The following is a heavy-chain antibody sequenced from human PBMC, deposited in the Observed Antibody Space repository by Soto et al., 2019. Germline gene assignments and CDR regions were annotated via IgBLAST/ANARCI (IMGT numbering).Heavy chain of an antibody. CDR1: GFTFSSYG. Sequence: PGGSLRLSFAASGFTFSSYGMHWVRQAPGKGLEWVAVISYDGSNKYYADSVKGRFTISRDNSKNTLYLQMNSLRAEDTAVYYCAKDLQAAPVDYWGQGTLVTVS. J-gene: IGHJ4*02. V-gene: IGHV3-30*18. D-gene: IGHD6-13*01. CDR2: ISYDGSNK. CDR3: AKDLQAAPVDY.